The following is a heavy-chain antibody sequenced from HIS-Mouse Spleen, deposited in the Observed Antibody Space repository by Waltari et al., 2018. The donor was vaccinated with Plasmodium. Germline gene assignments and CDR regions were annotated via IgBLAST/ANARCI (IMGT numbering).Heavy chain of an antibody. CDR3: ARVLGYKAAAGTFVEYFQH. J-gene: IGHJ1*01. Sequence: QVQLVQSGAEVKKPGASGKVSCKASGSTFTGSYMHWVRQAPGPGLEWMGWINPNSGGTNYAQKFQGRVTMTRDTSISTAYMELSRLRSDDTAVYYCARVLGYKAAAGTFVEYFQHWGQGTLVTVSS. V-gene: IGHV1-2*02. CDR1: GSTFTGSY. CDR2: INPNSGGT. D-gene: IGHD6-13*01.